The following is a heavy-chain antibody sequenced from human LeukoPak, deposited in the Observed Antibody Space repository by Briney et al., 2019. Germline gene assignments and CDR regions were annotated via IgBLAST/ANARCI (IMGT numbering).Heavy chain of an antibody. V-gene: IGHV1-69*05. Sequence: SVKVSCKASGGTFSSYAISWVRQAPGQGLEWMGRIIPIFGTANYAQKFQGRVTITTDESTSTAYMELSSLRSEDTAVYYCAREDYYDSSGSRLYNWFDPWGQGTLVTVSA. D-gene: IGHD3-22*01. J-gene: IGHJ5*02. CDR3: AREDYYDSSGSRLYNWFDP. CDR1: GGTFSSYA. CDR2: IIPIFGTA.